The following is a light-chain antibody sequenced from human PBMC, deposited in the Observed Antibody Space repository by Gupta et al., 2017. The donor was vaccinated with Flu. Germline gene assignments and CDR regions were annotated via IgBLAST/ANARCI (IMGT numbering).Light chain of an antibody. Sequence: QAVVTQEPSLTVAPGGTVTLACGSSTGAVTRGNWPYWSQQRPGQAPRTLIYDTDNKSSWTPARFSAPRLGGKAALTLSGAQPEEEADYYCLHSYSGATEVFGGGTKRPVL. J-gene: IGLJ2*01. CDR2: DTD. V-gene: IGLV7-46*01. CDR1: TGAVTRGNW. CDR3: LHSYSGATEV.